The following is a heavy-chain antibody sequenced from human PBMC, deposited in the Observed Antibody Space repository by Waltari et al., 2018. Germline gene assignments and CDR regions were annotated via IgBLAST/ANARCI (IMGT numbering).Heavy chain of an antibody. D-gene: IGHD3-16*02. CDR1: GFTFSSHA. CDR3: ARVLGDYIWWSYRWGYFDY. Sequence: VQLVESGGGVVQPGRSLRLSCAASGFTFSSHAMPWVRQAPGKGLAWVAVISYDGSNKYYADSVKGRFTISRDNSKNTLYLQMNSLRAEDTAVYYCARVLGDYIWWSYRWGYFDYWGQGTLVTVSS. V-gene: IGHV3-30-3*01. J-gene: IGHJ4*02. CDR2: ISYDGSNK.